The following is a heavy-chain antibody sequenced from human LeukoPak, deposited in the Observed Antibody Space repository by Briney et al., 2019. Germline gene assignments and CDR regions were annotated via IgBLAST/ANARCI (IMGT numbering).Heavy chain of an antibody. CDR1: GFTFSDYY. D-gene: IGHD4-23*01. J-gene: IGHJ4*02. Sequence: GGSLRLSCAASGFTFSDYYMSWIRQAPGKGLEWVSYISSSSSYTNYAGSVKGRFTISRDNAKNSLYLQMNSLRAEDTAVYYCARGIIYGGNSGGNFDYWGQGTLVTVSS. CDR3: ARGIIYGGNSGGNFDY. V-gene: IGHV3-11*05. CDR2: ISSSSSYT.